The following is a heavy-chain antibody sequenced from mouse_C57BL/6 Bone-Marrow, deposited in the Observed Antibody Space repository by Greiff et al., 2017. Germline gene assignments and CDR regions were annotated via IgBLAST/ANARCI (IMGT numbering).Heavy chain of an antibody. CDR3: ARHYGFAY. CDR1: GYTFTSYG. Sequence: VQLQQSGAELARPGASVKLSCKASGYTFTSYGISWVKQRTGQGLEWIGEIYPRSGNTYYNEKFKGKATLTADKSSRTAYMELRSLTSEDSAVYFCARHYGFAYWGQGTLVTVSA. D-gene: IGHD1-1*01. CDR2: IYPRSGNT. J-gene: IGHJ3*01. V-gene: IGHV1-81*01.